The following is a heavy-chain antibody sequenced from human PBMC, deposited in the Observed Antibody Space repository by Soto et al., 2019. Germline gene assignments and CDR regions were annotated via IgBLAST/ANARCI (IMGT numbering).Heavy chain of an antibody. CDR3: AGDVRIAAAGTNWFDP. V-gene: IGHV1-69*06. J-gene: IGHJ5*02. CDR1: GGTFSSYA. D-gene: IGHD6-13*01. Sequence: SVKVSCKASGGTFSSYAISWVRQAPGQGLEWMGGIIPIFGTANYAQKFQGRVTITADKSTSTAYMELSSLRSEDTAVYYCAGDVRIAAAGTNWFDPWGQGTLVTAPQ. CDR2: IIPIFGTA.